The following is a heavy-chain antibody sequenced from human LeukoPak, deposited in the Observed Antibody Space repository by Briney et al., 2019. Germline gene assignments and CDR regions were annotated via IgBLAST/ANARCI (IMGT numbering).Heavy chain of an antibody. CDR3: ARHARRGEYEPYYYYGMDV. V-gene: IGHV4-39*01. CDR1: GGSISSSSYY. Sequence: SETLSLTCTVSGGSISSSSYYWGWIRQPPGKGLEWIGSIYYSGSTYYNPSLKSRVTISVDTSKNQFSLKLSSVTAAETAVYYCARHARRGEYEPYYYYGMDVWGQGTTVTVSS. CDR2: IYYSGST. J-gene: IGHJ6*02. D-gene: IGHD4-17*01.